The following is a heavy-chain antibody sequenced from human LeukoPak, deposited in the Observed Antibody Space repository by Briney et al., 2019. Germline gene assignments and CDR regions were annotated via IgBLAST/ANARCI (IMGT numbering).Heavy chain of an antibody. CDR2: IHHTGTT. D-gene: IGHD1-1*01. J-gene: IGHJ4*02. V-gene: IGHV4-38-2*02. CDR1: AYSISSSYY. Sequence: SETLSLTCAVSAYSISSSYYWGWIRQAPGKGLEWIGNIHHTGTTYYNPSLKSRVTISLDASKNQFSLTLPSVTAVDTAVYYCARDLSGGTFDYWGQGTLVTVSS. CDR3: ARDLSGGTFDY.